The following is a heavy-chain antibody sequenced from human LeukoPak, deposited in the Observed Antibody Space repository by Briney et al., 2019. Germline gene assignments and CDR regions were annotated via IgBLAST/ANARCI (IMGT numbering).Heavy chain of an antibody. CDR1: GYTLTSYY. CDR3: ARASASEGMDV. V-gene: IGHV1-46*01. Sequence: ASVKVSCKASGYTLTSYYMHWVRQAPGQGLEWMGIINPSGGSTSYAQKFQGRVTMTRDTSTSTVYMELSSLRSEDTAVYYCARASASEGMDVWGQGTTVTVSS. CDR2: INPSGGST. J-gene: IGHJ6*02.